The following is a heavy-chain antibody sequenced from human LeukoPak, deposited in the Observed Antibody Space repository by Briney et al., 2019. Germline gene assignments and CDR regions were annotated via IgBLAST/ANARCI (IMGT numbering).Heavy chain of an antibody. J-gene: IGHJ4*02. CDR2: IYSTGST. V-gene: IGHV4-38-2*01. CDR1: GYFVSSAYY. D-gene: IGHD4-11*01. Sequence: SETLSLTCDVSGYFVSSAYYWGWIRQSPGKGLEWIGNIYSTGSTYYNPSLQSRVTISVDASKNQSSLRLSSLTSADRAVYYCASRTTVTNALSFDFWGQGILVTVSS. CDR3: ASRTTVTNALSFDF.